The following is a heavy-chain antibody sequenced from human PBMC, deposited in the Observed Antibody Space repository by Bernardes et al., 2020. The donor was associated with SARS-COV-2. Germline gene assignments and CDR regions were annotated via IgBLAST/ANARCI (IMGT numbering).Heavy chain of an antibody. Sequence: ASVKVSCKASDFSFTAFYFHWVRQAPGQGLEWMGCINPNSGDTNYAQRFQGRVTMTRDTSISTAYMELHSLKSDDTAVYYCARDFRSVIPAASFDFWGQGTLVTVSS. CDR1: DFSFTAFY. CDR3: ARDFRSVIPAASFDF. V-gene: IGHV1-2*02. D-gene: IGHD2-2*01. CDR2: INPNSGDT. J-gene: IGHJ4*02.